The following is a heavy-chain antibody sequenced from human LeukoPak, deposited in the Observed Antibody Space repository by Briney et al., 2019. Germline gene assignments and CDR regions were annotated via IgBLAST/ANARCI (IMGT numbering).Heavy chain of an antibody. V-gene: IGHV4-39*07. CDR2: IYYSGNT. CDR3: ARGQLVNGIAVAGIDY. J-gene: IGHJ4*02. D-gene: IGHD6-19*01. Sequence: SETLSLTCTVSGGSISSTSYCWGWIRQPPGKGLEYIGSIYYSGNTYYNPSLKSRVTISVDTSKNQFSLKLTSVTAADTAFYYCARGQLVNGIAVAGIDYWGQGTLVTVSS. CDR1: GGSISSTSYC.